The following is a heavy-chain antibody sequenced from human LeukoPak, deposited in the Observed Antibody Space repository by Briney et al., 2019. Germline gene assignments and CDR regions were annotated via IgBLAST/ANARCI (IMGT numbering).Heavy chain of an antibody. Sequence: SETLSLTCTVSGGSINNLYWSWIRQPPGKGLEWIGYILHGGSTHYSPSLRSRVTISLDTSKNQISLKLTSVTAADTAVYYCARTLMTNAGFWFDPWGQGTLVTVSS. J-gene: IGHJ5*02. V-gene: IGHV4-59*08. CDR2: ILHGGST. CDR3: ARTLMTNAGFWFDP. CDR1: GGSINNLY.